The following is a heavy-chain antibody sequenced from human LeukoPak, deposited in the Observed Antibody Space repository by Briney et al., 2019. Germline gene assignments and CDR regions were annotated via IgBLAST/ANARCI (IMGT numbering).Heavy chain of an antibody. D-gene: IGHD5-18*01. J-gene: IGHJ4*02. CDR1: GFTFSSYA. CDR3: ARVGGFKYSYGSDYFDY. V-gene: IGHV3-30-3*01. CDR2: ISYDGSNK. Sequence: SGGSLRLSCAASGFTFSSYAMHWVRQAPGKGLEWVAVISYDGSNKYYADSVKGRFTISRDNSKNTLYLQMNSLRAEDTAVYYCARVGGFKYSYGSDYFDYWGQGTLVTVSS.